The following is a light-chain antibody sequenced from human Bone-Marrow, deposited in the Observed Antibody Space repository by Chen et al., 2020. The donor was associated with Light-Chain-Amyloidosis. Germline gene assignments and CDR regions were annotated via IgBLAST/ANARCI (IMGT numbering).Light chain of an antibody. CDR1: DLPTKY. V-gene: IGLV3-25*03. Sequence: SYELTQPPSFSVSPGQTARITGSGDDLPTKYAYWYQQNPGQAPVLVIHRDTERPSGISERLSGSRSGTTATLTISGVQAEDEADYHCQSADSSGTYEVIFGGGTKLTVL. CDR2: RDT. CDR3: QSADSSGTYEVI. J-gene: IGLJ2*01.